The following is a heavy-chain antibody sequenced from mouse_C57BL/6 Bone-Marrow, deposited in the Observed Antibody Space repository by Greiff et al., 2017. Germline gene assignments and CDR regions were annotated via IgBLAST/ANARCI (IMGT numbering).Heavy chain of an antibody. Sequence: VQLQQSGPELVKPGASVKISCKASGSAFSSSWMNWVKQRPGKGLEWIGRIYPGDGDTNYNGKFKGKATLTADKSSSTAYMQLSSLTSEDSAVYFCARLDSSGYSPFAYWGQGTLVTVSA. V-gene: IGHV1-82*01. CDR2: IYPGDGDT. CDR3: ARLDSSGYSPFAY. D-gene: IGHD3-2*02. J-gene: IGHJ3*01. CDR1: GSAFSSSW.